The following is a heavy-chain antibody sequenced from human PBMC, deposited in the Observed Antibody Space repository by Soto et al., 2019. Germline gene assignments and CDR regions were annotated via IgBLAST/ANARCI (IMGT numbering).Heavy chain of an antibody. D-gene: IGHD2-2*01. J-gene: IGHJ4*02. Sequence: SVKVSCQASGYTFTGYYMHWVRQAPGQGLEWMGWINPNSGGTNYAQKLQGWVTMTRDTSISTAYMELSRLRSDDTAVYYCARGGLGYCSSTSCYGSLGYWGQGTLVTVSS. CDR2: INPNSGGT. CDR3: ARGGLGYCSSTSCYGSLGY. V-gene: IGHV1-2*04. CDR1: GYTFTGYY.